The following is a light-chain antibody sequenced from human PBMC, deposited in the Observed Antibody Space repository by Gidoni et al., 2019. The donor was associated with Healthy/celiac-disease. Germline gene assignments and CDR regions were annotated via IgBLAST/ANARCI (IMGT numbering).Light chain of an antibody. Sequence: DIQMIQSPSSLSASVGDRVTITCQASQDISNYLNWYQQKPGKAPKLLIYDASNLETGVQARFSGSGCGADFTVSISSLQPEDIAAYYCQQYDNLPPRLTFGGGTKVEIK. V-gene: IGKV1-33*01. CDR3: QQYDNLPPRLT. CDR1: QDISNY. CDR2: DAS. J-gene: IGKJ4*01.